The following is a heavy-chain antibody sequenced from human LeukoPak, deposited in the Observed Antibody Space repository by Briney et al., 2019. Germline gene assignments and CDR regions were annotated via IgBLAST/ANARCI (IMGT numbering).Heavy chain of an antibody. V-gene: IGHV4-30-4*01. Sequence: SETLSLTCTVSGGSISSGDYYRSWIRQPPGKGLEWIGYIYYSGSTYYNPSLKSRVTISVDTSKNQFSLKLSSVTAADTAVYYCAGRLEGGYYYYGMDVWGQGTTVTVSS. D-gene: IGHD3-16*01. J-gene: IGHJ6*02. CDR2: IYYSGST. CDR3: AGRLEGGYYYYGMDV. CDR1: GGSISSGDYY.